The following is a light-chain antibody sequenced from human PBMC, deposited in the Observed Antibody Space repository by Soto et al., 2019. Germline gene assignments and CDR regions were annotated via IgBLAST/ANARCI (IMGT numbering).Light chain of an antibody. Sequence: QSVLTQPPSASGTPGQRVTISCFGSSSNIGSGTVNWYQQLPGAAPKLLIYNNNQRPSGVPDRFSGSKSGTSASLAISGLQSEDEADYYCASWDVTLNGLYVFGTGTKLTVL. V-gene: IGLV1-44*01. J-gene: IGLJ1*01. CDR3: ASWDVTLNGLYV. CDR2: NNN. CDR1: SSNIGSGT.